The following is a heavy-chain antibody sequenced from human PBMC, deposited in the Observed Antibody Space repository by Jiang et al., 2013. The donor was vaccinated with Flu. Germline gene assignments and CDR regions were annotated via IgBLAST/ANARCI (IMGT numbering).Heavy chain of an antibody. CDR2: IYWNDDK. V-gene: IGHV2-5*01. CDR1: GFSLSTSGVG. J-gene: IGHJ4*02. Sequence: KPTQTLTLTCTFSGFSLSTSGVGVGWIRQPPGKALEWLALIYWNDDKRYSPSLKSRLTITKDTSKNQVVLTMTNMDPADTATYYCAHRGWSIVATTTPYYFDYWGQGTLVTVSS. D-gene: IGHD5-12*01. CDR3: AHRGWSIVATTTPYYFDY.